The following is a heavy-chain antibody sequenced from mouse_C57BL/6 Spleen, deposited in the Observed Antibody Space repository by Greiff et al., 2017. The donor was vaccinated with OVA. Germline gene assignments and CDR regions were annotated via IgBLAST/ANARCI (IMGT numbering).Heavy chain of an antibody. CDR1: GYTFTDYY. D-gene: IGHD1-1*01. V-gene: IGHV1-19*01. J-gene: IGHJ2*01. Sequence: EVQLQQSGPVLVKPGASVKMSCKASGYTFTDYYMNWVKQSHGKSLEWIGVINPYNGGTSYNQKFKGKATLTVDKSSSTAYMELNSLKSEDLAVYYCARRGEILRTPDYWGQGTTLTVSS. CDR2: INPYNGGT. CDR3: ARRGEILRTPDY.